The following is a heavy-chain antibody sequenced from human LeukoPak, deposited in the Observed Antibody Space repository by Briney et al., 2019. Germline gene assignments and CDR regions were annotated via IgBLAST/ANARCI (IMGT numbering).Heavy chain of an antibody. D-gene: IGHD4-17*01. CDR3: TRQSGTVTPIDY. CDR1: SGSLSGYS. J-gene: IGHJ4*02. CDR2: IHHSGST. V-gene: IGHV4-34*01. Sequence: SETQSLTCAVSSGSLSGYSWGWIRQAPGKGLDWIGEIHHSGSTTYNSSLKNRVPISLDKPKSQFSLILTSVTAADTAVYYCTRQSGTVTPIDYWGQGILVTVSS.